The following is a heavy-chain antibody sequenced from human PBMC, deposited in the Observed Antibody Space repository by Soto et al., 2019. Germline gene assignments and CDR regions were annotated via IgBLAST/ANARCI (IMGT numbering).Heavy chain of an antibody. Sequence: GGSLRLSCAASGFRFSIYSMNWVRQAPGKGLEWFSYITSDTKTIQYTDSVKGRFTISRDNAKSLVFLQMNSLREEDTAVYFCARSVEGHFDFWSQGTVVTVSS. CDR1: GFRFSIYS. V-gene: IGHV3-48*02. CDR2: ITSDTKTI. CDR3: ARSVEGHFDF. J-gene: IGHJ4*02. D-gene: IGHD6-19*01.